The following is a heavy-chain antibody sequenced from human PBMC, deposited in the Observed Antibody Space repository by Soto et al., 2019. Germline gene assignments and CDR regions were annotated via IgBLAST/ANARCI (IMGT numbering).Heavy chain of an antibody. J-gene: IGHJ4*02. Sequence: QVQLVESGGGVVQPGRSLRLSCAASGFSFSYYDMHWVRQVPGKGLEWVALLSSDSNNKYYADTVKGRFTISRDKSKNRLYLQMNSLRPEGPAVYSCANIDTVGGQGPLVTVSS. V-gene: IGHV3-30-3*01. CDR2: LSSDSNNK. CDR1: GFSFSYYD. CDR3: ANIDTV. D-gene: IGHD2-15*01.